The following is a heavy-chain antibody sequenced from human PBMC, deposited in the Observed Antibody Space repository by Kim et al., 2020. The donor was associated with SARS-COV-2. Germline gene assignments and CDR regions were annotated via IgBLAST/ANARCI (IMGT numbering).Heavy chain of an antibody. CDR3: AKARKSTIVVVITNNFDAFDI. CDR1: GFTFSSYA. CDR2: ISGFGGGA. D-gene: IGHD3-22*01. Sequence: GGSLRLSCAASGFTFSSYAMSWVRQAPGKGLEWVAGISGFGGGAHHADSVKGRFTISRDHSKNTLYVQMNSLRAEDTAVYYCAKARKSTIVVVITNNFDAFDIWGQGTMVTVSS. J-gene: IGHJ3*02. V-gene: IGHV3-23*01.